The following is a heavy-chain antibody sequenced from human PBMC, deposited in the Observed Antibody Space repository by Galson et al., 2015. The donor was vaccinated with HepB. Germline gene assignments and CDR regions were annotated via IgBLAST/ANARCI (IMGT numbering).Heavy chain of an antibody. D-gene: IGHD6-13*01. CDR1: GGSISSSSYY. V-gene: IGHV4-39*01. J-gene: IGHJ5*02. Sequence: SETLSLTCTVSGGSISSSSYYWGWIRQPPGKGLEWIGSIYYSGSTYYNPSLKSRVTISVDTSKNQFSLKLSSVAAADTAVYYCARQVGSSWYGGRWFDPWGQGTLVTVSS. CDR3: ARQVGSSWYGGRWFDP. CDR2: IYYSGST.